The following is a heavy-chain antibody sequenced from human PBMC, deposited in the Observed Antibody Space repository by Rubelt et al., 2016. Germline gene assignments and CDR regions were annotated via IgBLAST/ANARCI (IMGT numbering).Heavy chain of an antibody. CDR1: GGSISSSSYY. J-gene: IGHJ2*01. V-gene: IGHV4-39*07. Sequence: QLQLQESGPGLVKPSETLSLTCTVSGGSISSSSYYWGWIRQPPGKGLGWIGSIYYRGVTNYNPSRSGGVTMSGDTSKNQFSLNLSSVTAADTAVYFCAGIAVAGTGNWYLDLWGRGTLVTVSS. CDR3: AGIAVAGTGNWYLDL. D-gene: IGHD6-19*01. CDR2: IYYRGVT.